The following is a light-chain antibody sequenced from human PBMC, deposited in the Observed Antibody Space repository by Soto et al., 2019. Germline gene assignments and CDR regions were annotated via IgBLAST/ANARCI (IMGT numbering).Light chain of an antibody. Sequence: ETLLTQSPGTLSLSPGKRATLSCRASQTIGSSHLAWYQQKNGQAPRLLMYDKSTRATGIPARFSGSGYGTEFNLTISSLQTDDFATYYCQQYNSYPITFGQGTRLEIK. J-gene: IGKJ5*01. V-gene: IGKV3-15*01. CDR3: QQYNSYPIT. CDR2: DKS. CDR1: QTIGSSH.